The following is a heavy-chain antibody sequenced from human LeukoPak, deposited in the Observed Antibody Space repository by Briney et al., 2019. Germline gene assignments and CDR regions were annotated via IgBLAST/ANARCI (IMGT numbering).Heavy chain of an antibody. CDR1: GGSISSSSYY. CDR3: ARGPSGLRSPFNT. Sequence: PSETLYLTCTVSGGSISSSSYYWGWIRQPPGKGLEWIGSIYYSGSTYYNPSLKSRVTISVDTSKNQFSLKLSSVTAADTAVYYCARGPSGLRSPFNTWGQGTTVTVSS. V-gene: IGHV4-39*01. J-gene: IGHJ3*02. D-gene: IGHD5/OR15-5a*01. CDR2: IYYSGST.